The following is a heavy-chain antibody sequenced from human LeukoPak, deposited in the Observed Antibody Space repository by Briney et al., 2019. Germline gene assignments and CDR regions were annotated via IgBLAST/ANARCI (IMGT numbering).Heavy chain of an antibody. J-gene: IGHJ5*02. Sequence: ASVKVSYKVSGYTLTELSMHWVRQAPGKGLGWMGGFDPEDGETIYAQKFQGRVTMTEDTSTDTAYMELSSLRSEDTAVYYCATDLAVAGNNWFDPWGQGTLVTVSS. CDR1: GYTLTELS. CDR2: FDPEDGET. V-gene: IGHV1-24*01. D-gene: IGHD6-19*01. CDR3: ATDLAVAGNNWFDP.